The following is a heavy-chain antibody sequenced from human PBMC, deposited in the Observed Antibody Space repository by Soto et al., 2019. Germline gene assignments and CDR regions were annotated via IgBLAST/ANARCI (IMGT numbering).Heavy chain of an antibody. CDR3: ARRNWCSCDY. CDR2: ISYTGST. V-gene: IGHV4-39*01. J-gene: IGHJ4*02. D-gene: IGHD2-8*02. Sequence: QLQLQESGPGLVKPSETLSLTCTVSAGSISSSSYYWGWIRQPPGKGLEWIGSISYTGSTYYNPSRKSRVAMSVDTFKNQFSLDLSSVTAADTAVYYCARRNWCSCDYWSQGTLVTVSS. CDR1: AGSISSSSYY.